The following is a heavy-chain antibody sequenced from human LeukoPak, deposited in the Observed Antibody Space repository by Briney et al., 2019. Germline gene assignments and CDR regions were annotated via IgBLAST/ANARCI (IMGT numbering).Heavy chain of an antibody. CDR2: SSGSGGSK. V-gene: IGHV3-23*01. D-gene: IGHD1-1*01. CDR3: AKPPENGLVDY. J-gene: IGHJ4*02. Sequence: GRSLRLSCAASGFTFSSYAMSWVRQAPGEGLEWASASSGSGGSKYYADCVKGRFTISRDNSKNTLYLQMNSLRAEDTAVYYCAKPPENGLVDYWGQGTLDTVSS. CDR1: GFTFSSYA.